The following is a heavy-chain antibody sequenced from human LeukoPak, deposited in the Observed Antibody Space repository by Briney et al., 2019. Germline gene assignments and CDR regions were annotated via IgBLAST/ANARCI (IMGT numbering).Heavy chain of an antibody. D-gene: IGHD6-13*01. V-gene: IGHV3-21*01. CDR1: GFTFSSYS. CDR2: ISSSSSYI. Sequence: GGSLRLSCAASGFTFSSYSMNWVRQPPGKVLEWVSSISSSSSYIYYADSVKGRFTISRDNAKNSLYLQMNSLRAEDTAVYYCARDLEGSIWYYGYWGQGTLVSVSS. J-gene: IGHJ4*02. CDR3: ARDLEGSIWYYGY.